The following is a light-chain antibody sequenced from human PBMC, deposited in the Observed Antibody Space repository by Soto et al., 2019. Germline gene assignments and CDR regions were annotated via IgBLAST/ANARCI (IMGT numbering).Light chain of an antibody. J-gene: IGKJ2*01. Sequence: EIVMTQSPATLSVSPGERATLSCRASQSVSSNLAWYQQKPGQAPRLLFYGASTRATGIPARFIGSGSGTDFTLTISIIQSEDFAVYYCQQSTNWPYTFGQGTKLEIK. CDR2: GAS. CDR1: QSVSSN. V-gene: IGKV3-15*01. CDR3: QQSTNWPYT.